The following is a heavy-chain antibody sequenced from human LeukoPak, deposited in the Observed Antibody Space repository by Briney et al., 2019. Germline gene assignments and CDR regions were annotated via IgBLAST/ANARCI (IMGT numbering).Heavy chain of an antibody. CDR1: GYTFTSYG. V-gene: IGHV1-18*01. D-gene: IGHD3-9*01. Sequence: GASVKVSCKASGYTFTSYGISWVRQAPGQGLEWMGWISAYNGNTNYAQKLQGRVTMTTDTSTSTAYMELRSLRSDDTAVYYCARESYYDILTGRTLDYWGQGTLVTVFS. CDR2: ISAYNGNT. CDR3: ARESYYDILTGRTLDY. J-gene: IGHJ4*02.